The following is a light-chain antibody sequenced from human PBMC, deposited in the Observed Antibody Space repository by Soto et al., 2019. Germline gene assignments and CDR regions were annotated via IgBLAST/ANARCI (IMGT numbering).Light chain of an antibody. J-gene: IGKJ4*01. Sequence: EIVLTQSPATLSLSPGERATLSCRASQSVSSYLAWYQQKPGQAPRLLIYDASTRATGIPARFSGSGSGTDFTLTISSLEPEDFAVYCCQQRSNWPRTFGGGTKVDIK. CDR1: QSVSSY. CDR3: QQRSNWPRT. CDR2: DAS. V-gene: IGKV3-11*01.